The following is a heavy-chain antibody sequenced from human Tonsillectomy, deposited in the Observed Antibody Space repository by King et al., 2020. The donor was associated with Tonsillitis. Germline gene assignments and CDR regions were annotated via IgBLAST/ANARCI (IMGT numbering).Heavy chain of an antibody. CDR2: ISYDGSKE. V-gene: IGHV3-30*01. D-gene: IGHD4-17*01. J-gene: IGHJ4*02. CDR3: ARDSLSADFGDYVYYFDY. CDR1: GFTFSRYA. Sequence: VQLVESGGGVVQPGGSLSLSCAASGFTFSRYAGPWVRQAPGKGLEWVAVISYDGSKEHYADSVKGRFTISRDNSKNTLYLQMNSLRPEETAVFFCARDSLSADFGDYVYYFDYWGQGTLVTVSS.